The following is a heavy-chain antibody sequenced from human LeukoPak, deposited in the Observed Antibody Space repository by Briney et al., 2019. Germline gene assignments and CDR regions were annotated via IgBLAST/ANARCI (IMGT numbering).Heavy chain of an antibody. Sequence: SVKVSCKTSGGTFSSYAFSWMRQAPAQGLEWVGRIIPIYNPVDYTQRFQGRVTITADESTNTVYLELSSLRYDDTAVYYCAREPLGCGGDCHFDYWGQGTLVTVSS. D-gene: IGHD2-21*02. V-gene: IGHV1-69*15. CDR3: AREPLGCGGDCHFDY. CDR2: IIPIYNPV. J-gene: IGHJ4*02. CDR1: GGTFSSYA.